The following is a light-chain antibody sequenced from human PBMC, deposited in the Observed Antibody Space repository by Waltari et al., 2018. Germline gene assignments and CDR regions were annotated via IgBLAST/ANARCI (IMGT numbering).Light chain of an antibody. Sequence: QSALTQPASVSGSPGQSITISCTGTSTDVDSYNYVSWYQQHPGKAPKLIIYEVTARPPGVSNRFSGSKSGNTASLTISGLQAEDEADYYCSSYTLSSNLEVFGGGTKLTVL. V-gene: IGLV2-14*01. J-gene: IGLJ2*01. CDR1: STDVDSYNY. CDR3: SSYTLSSNLEV. CDR2: EVT.